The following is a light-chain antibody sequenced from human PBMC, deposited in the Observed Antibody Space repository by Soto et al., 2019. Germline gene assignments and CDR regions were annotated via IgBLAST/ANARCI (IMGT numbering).Light chain of an antibody. CDR1: QSVSGNH. J-gene: IGKJ2*03. V-gene: IGKV3-20*01. CDR3: QQYGGSPYS. CDR2: GAS. Sequence: EIVWTQSPGTLSLSPGERATLSCRASQSVSGNHVAWYQQKPGQAPRLLIYGASSRPTGIPDRFSGSGSGTDFTLTISTLEPEDFAVYYCQQYGGSPYSFGQGTKLEIE.